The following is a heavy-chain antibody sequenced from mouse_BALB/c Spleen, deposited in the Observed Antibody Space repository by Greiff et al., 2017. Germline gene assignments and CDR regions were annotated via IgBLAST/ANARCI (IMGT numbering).Heavy chain of an antibody. CDR2: ISNLAYSI. J-gene: IGHJ3*01. CDR3: AREGITTTRGFAY. CDR1: GFTFSDYG. Sequence: EVQGVESGGGLVQPGGSRKLSCAASGFTFSDYGMAWVRQAPGKGPEWVAFISNLAYSIYYADTVTGRFTISRENAKNTLYLEMSSLRSEDTAMYYCAREGITTTRGFAYWGQGTLVTVSA. V-gene: IGHV5-15*02. D-gene: IGHD2-4*01.